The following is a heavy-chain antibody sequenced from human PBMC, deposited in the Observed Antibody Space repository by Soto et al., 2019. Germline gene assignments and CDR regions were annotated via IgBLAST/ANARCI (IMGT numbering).Heavy chain of an antibody. CDR2: ISYDGSNK. J-gene: IGHJ4*02. CDR1: GFTFSSYG. CDR3: AVGGSSGWYEPYY. D-gene: IGHD6-19*01. V-gene: IGHV3-30*03. Sequence: QVQLVESGGGVVQPGRSLRLSCAASGFTFSSYGMHWVRQAPGKGLEWVAVISYDGSNKYYVDSVKGRFTISRDNSKNTLYLQMNSLRAEDTAVYYCAVGGSSGWYEPYYWGQGTLVTVSS.